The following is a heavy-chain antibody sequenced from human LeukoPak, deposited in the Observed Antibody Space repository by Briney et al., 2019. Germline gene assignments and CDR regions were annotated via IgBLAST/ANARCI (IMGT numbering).Heavy chain of an antibody. D-gene: IGHD5-12*01. J-gene: IGHJ4*02. CDR1: GFTFGTYA. CDR3: VKDRKPDSRYNFDS. V-gene: IGHV3-23*01. Sequence: PGGSLRLSCAASGFTFGTYAMNWVRQAPGKGLEWVSVITGNSGLIYYADSVKGRFTISRDNSKNMLCLQMNSLRAEDTATYYCVKDRKPDSRYNFDSWGQGTLVTVSS. CDR2: ITGNSGLI.